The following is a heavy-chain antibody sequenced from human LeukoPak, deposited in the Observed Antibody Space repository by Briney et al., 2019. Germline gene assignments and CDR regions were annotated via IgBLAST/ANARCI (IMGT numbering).Heavy chain of an antibody. CDR3: ATDLGGREYYDSGGYGGFDY. V-gene: IGHV1-24*01. D-gene: IGHD3-22*01. Sequence: ASVKVSCKVSGYTLTELSMQWVRQAPGNGREWMVGFDPQDGETIYAQKFQGRVTMTEDTYTDTAYMQLCSLRSEDTAVSYCATDLGGREYYDSGGYGGFDYWGPGTLVTVSS. J-gene: IGHJ4*02. CDR1: GYTLTELS. CDR2: FDPQDGET.